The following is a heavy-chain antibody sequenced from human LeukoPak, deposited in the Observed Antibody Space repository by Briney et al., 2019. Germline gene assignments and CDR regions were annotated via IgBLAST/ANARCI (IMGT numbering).Heavy chain of an antibody. CDR1: GFTFSSYA. CDR3: AKRSCSGGSCNFDY. CDR2: ICDSGGAT. J-gene: IGHJ4*02. V-gene: IGHV3-23*01. Sequence: GGSLRLSCAASGFTFSSYAMSWVRQAAGKGLEWVSAICDSGGATNYADSVKGRFTISRDNSKNTLYLQMNSLRAEDTAVYYCAKRSCSGGSCNFDYWGQGTLVTASS. D-gene: IGHD2-15*01.